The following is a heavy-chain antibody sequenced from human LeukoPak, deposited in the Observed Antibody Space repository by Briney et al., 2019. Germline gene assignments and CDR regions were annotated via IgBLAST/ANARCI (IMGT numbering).Heavy chain of an antibody. CDR2: ISSSGSTI. Sequence: GGSLRLSCAASGFTFSSYSMNWVRQAPGKGLEWVSYISSSGSTIYYADSVKGRFTISRDNAKNSLYLQMNSLRDEDTAVYYCARDYYYDSSGYYYPFDYWGQGTLVTVSS. D-gene: IGHD3-22*01. CDR1: GFTFSSYS. J-gene: IGHJ4*02. CDR3: ARDYYYDSSGYYYPFDY. V-gene: IGHV3-48*02.